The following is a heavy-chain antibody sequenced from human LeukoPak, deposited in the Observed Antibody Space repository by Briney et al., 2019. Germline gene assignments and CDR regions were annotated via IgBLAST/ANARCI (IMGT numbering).Heavy chain of an antibody. Sequence: PSETLSLTCTVSSGSISSYYWSWIRQPPGKGLEWIGYIYYSGSTNYNPSLKSRVTISVDTSKNQFSLKLSSVTAADTAIYYCARVGDGYNYFPYYYMDFWGKGTTVIVSS. V-gene: IGHV4-59*01. CDR1: SGSISSYY. D-gene: IGHD5-24*01. CDR2: IYYSGST. J-gene: IGHJ6*03. CDR3: ARVGDGYNYFPYYYMDF.